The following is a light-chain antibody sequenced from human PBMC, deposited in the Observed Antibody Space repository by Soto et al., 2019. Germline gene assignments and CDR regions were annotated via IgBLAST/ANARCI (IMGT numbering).Light chain of an antibody. J-gene: IGLJ1*01. CDR2: ETS. Sequence: QSVLTQPASVSGSPGQSVTISCTGTSSDFGSYKFVSWYQHHPGTVPKVIIYETSKRPPGVSDRFSGSKSGNTASLTISGLQAEDEADYYCCSFTSTNTHVFGSGTKVTVL. CDR3: CSFTSTNTHV. V-gene: IGLV2-23*01. CDR1: SSDFGSYKF.